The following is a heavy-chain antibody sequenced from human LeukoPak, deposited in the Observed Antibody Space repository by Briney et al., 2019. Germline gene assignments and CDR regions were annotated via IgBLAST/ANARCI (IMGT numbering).Heavy chain of an antibody. CDR2: ISWNSGSI. CDR1: GFTFDDYA. V-gene: IGHV3-9*01. J-gene: IGHJ3*02. CDR3: AKDRREVYYDSSGYPSGAFDI. D-gene: IGHD3-22*01. Sequence: GRSPRLSCAASGFTFDDYAMHWVRQAPGKGLEWVSGISWNSGSIGYADSVKGRFTISRDNAKNSLYLQMNSLRPEDTALYYCAKDRREVYYDSSGYPSGAFDIWGQGTMVTVSS.